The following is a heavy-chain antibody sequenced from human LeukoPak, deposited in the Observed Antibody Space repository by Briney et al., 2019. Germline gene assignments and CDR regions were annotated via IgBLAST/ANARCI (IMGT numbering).Heavy chain of an antibody. CDR1: GFTFSSYW. CDR3: ARDAMSRTADY. V-gene: IGHV3-7*01. J-gene: IGHJ4*02. D-gene: IGHD2-2*01. Sequence: GGSLRLSCAASGFTFSSYWMSWVRQAPGKGLEWVGNIKQDGSETYFVDSVKGRFTISRDNAKNSLYLQMNSLRAEDTAVYYCARDAMSRTADYWGQGTLVTVSS. CDR2: IKQDGSET.